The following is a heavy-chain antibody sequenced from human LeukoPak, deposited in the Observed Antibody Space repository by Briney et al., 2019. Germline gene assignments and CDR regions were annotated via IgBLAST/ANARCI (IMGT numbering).Heavy chain of an antibody. D-gene: IGHD1-26*01. V-gene: IGHV1-24*01. CDR3: ATAYSGSYVGYFDY. J-gene: IGHJ4*02. CDR1: GCTLTELS. Sequence: GASAKVSCKVSGCTLTELSMHWVRQAPGKGLEWMGGFDPEDGETICAQKFQGRVTMTEDTSTDTAYMELSSLRSEDTAVYYCATAYSGSYVGYFDYWGQGTLVTVSS. CDR2: FDPEDGET.